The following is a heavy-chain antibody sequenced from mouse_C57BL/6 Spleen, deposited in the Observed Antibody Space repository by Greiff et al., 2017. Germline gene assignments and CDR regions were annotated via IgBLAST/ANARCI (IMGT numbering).Heavy chain of an antibody. CDR3: ERGNYGSPYFDY. CDR1: GFTFSDYG. V-gene: IGHV5-17*01. CDR2: ISSGSSTI. J-gene: IGHJ2*01. Sequence: DVLLVESGGGLVKPGGSLKLSCAASGFTFSDYGMHWVRQAPEKGLEWVAYISSGSSTIYYADTVKGRFTISRDNAKNTLFIQMTNLGSEDPAMSYCERGNYGSPYFDYWGQGNTLTVTS. D-gene: IGHD1-1*01.